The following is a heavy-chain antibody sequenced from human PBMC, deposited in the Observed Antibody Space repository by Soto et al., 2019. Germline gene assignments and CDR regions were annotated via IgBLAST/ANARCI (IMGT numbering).Heavy chain of an antibody. CDR3: ALRSMAVVPEY. V-gene: IGHV4-59*03. CDR1: GGSISDHY. J-gene: IGHJ4*02. Sequence: SETLSLTCTVSGGSISDHYYMWIRQSPGKGLEYIGYIYNGGRTDYNPSLKSRVTISVDTSKNQFSLKLTSMTAADTAVYYCALRSMAVVPEYWGQGTLVTVSS. D-gene: IGHD3-22*01. CDR2: IYNGGRT.